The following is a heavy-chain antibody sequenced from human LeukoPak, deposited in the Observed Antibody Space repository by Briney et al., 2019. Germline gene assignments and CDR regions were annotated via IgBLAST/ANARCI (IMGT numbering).Heavy chain of an antibody. CDR3: ARPNYYYYYMDV. Sequence: SETLSLTCAVYGGSFSGYYWSWIRQPPGKGLEWIGEINHSGSTNYNPSLKSRVTISVDTSKNQFSLKLSSVTAADTAVYYCARPNYYYYYMDVWGKETTVTVSS. J-gene: IGHJ6*03. CDR2: INHSGST. CDR1: GGSFSGYY. V-gene: IGHV4-34*01.